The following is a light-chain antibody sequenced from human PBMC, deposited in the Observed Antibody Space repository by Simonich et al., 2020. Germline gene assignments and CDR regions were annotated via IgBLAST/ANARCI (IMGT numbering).Light chain of an antibody. J-gene: IGKJ4*01. CDR2: EVY. V-gene: IGKV2D-29*02. CDR1: QSLLHSDGKTY. Sequence: DIVMTQTPLSLSVTPGQPASISCKSIQSLLHSDGKTYLYWYLHKPGQSPQLLIYEVYNRFSGVPDRFSGSGSGTDFTLKISRVEAEDVGVYYCMQSIQLPLTFGGGTKVEIK. CDR3: MQSIQLPLT.